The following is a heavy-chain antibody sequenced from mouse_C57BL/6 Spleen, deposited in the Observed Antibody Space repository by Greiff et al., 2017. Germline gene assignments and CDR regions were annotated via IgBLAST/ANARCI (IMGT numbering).Heavy chain of an antibody. D-gene: IGHD2-10*01. Sequence: EVQLQQSGPELVKPGASVKMSCKASGYTFPDYNMHWVKQSHGPSLEWIGYINPHHGGTSYNQKFKGKATLTVNKSSSTASMELRSLTTAESAVYYWARSPPTNAMDYGGQGTTVTVSS. V-gene: IGHV1-22*01. CDR1: GYTFPDYN. CDR3: ARSPPTNAMDY. J-gene: IGHJ4*01. CDR2: INPHHGGT.